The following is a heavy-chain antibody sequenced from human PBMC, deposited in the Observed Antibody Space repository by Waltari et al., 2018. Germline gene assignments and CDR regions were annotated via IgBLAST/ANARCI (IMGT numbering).Heavy chain of an antibody. J-gene: IGHJ4*02. CDR3: ARAGLGSPSQWLQLFDS. Sequence: EAQLVESGGGLIQPGGSLRRSSEAPGLRGSYTSMRWVRQAPGKGLEWVSVIHAGGNTFYGDSVKGRFTISRDISKNTVYLQINSLTVEDSAIYYCARAGLGSPSQWLQLFDSWGQGTLVTVSS. D-gene: IGHD6-19*01. CDR2: IHAGGNT. V-gene: IGHV3-53*01. CDR1: GLRGSYTS.